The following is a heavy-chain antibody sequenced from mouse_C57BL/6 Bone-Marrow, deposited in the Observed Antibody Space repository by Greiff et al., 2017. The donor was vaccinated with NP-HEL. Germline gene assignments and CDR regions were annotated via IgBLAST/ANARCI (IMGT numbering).Heavy chain of an antibody. V-gene: IGHV5-4*01. CDR1: GFTFSSYA. CDR3: ARDRDGFAY. Sequence: EVHLVESGGGLVKPGGSLKLSCAASGFTFSSYAMSWVRQTPEKRLEWVATISDGGSYTYYPDNVKGRFTISRDNAKNNLYLQMSHLKSEDTAMYYCARDRDGFAYWGQGTLVTVSA. J-gene: IGHJ3*01. CDR2: ISDGGSYT.